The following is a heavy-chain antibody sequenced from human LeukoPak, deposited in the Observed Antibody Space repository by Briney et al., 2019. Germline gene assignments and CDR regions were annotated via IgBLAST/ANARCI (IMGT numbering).Heavy chain of an antibody. CDR2: IYYSGST. J-gene: IGHJ6*02. D-gene: IGHD6-13*01. CDR1: GGSISSFY. CDR3: ARVGGAAAGIYYYYGMDV. Sequence: SETLSLTCTVSGGSISSFYWSWIRQPPGKGLEWIGYIYYSGSTNYNPSLKSRVTISVDTSKNQLSLKLSSVTAADTAVYYCARVGGAAAGIYYYYGMDVWGQGTTVTVSS. V-gene: IGHV4-59*01.